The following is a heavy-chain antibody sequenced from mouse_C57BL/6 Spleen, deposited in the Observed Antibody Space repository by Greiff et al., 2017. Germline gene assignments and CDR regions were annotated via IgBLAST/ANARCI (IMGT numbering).Heavy chain of an antibody. V-gene: IGHV1-9*01. D-gene: IGHD2-1*01. CDR2: ILTGSGST. J-gene: IGHJ3*01. CDR3: ARCHGNYNGFAY. Sequence: VKLQESGAELMKPGASVKLSCKATGYTFTGYWIEWVKQRPGHGLEWIGEILTGSGSTNYNEKFKGKATFTADTSSNTAYMQHSSLTTEDSAIYYCARCHGNYNGFAYWGQGTLVTVSA. CDR1: GYTFTGYW.